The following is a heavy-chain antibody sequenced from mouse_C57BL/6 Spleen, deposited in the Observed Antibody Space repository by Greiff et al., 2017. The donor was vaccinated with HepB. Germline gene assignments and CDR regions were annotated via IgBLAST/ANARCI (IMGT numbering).Heavy chain of an antibody. CDR3: ARSYGNPYYFDY. J-gene: IGHJ2*01. CDR2: INPNNGGT. Sequence: EVQLQQSGPELVKPGASVKMSCKASGYTFTDYNMHWVKQSHGKSLEWIGYINPNNGGTSYNQKFKGKATLTVNKSSSTAYMELRSLTSEDSAVYYCARSYGNPYYFDYWGQCTTLTVSS. D-gene: IGHD2-1*01. CDR1: GYTFTDYN. V-gene: IGHV1-22*01.